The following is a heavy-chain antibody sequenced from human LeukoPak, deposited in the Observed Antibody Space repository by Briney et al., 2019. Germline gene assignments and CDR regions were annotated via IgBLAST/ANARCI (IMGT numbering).Heavy chain of an antibody. CDR1: GGSFSGYY. D-gene: IGHD3-22*01. CDR2: INHSGST. V-gene: IGHV4-34*01. CDR3: ARFVDPAHVQDYYDSSGSIDY. Sequence: SETLSLTCAVYGGSFSGYYWSWIRQPPGKGLEWIGEINHSGSTNYNPSLKSRVTISVDTSKNQFSLKLSSVTAADTAAYYCARFVDPAHVQDYYDSSGSIDYWGQGTLVTVSS. J-gene: IGHJ4*02.